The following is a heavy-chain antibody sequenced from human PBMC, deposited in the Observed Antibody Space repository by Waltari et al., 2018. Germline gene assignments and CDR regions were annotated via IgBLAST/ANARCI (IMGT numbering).Heavy chain of an antibody. CDR2: VFTSGRT. CDR3: ARAQERRDALDF. V-gene: IGHV4-4*07. D-gene: IGHD1-1*01. Sequence: QVQLQESGPGLVKPSETLTLTCTDSGGSMSDHYWHWIRQPAGKGLEWIGRVFTSGRTHYNPSLQSRVTMSADTSKNQFSLRLTSVTAADTAVYFCARAQERRDALDFWSQGTLVTVSS. J-gene: IGHJ3*01. CDR1: GGSMSDHY.